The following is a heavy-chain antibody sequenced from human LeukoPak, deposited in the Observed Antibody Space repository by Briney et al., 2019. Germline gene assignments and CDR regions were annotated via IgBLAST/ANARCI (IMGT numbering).Heavy chain of an antibody. Sequence: PSETLSLTCEVSGGSISSHYWTWIRQSPGKGLEWIGNVYKSGSTKYHSSHQSRVTISVDTSKNQFALKLRSVTAADTAVYFCARERCSSVSCFGDMDVWGKGTAVTVS. CDR1: GGSISSHY. D-gene: IGHD2-2*01. CDR2: VYKSGST. J-gene: IGHJ6*03. V-gene: IGHV4-59*11. CDR3: ARERCSSVSCFGDMDV.